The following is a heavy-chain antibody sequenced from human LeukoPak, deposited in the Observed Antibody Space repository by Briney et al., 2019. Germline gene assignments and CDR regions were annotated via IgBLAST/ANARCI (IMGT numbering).Heavy chain of an antibody. V-gene: IGHV1-24*01. CDR1: GYTLTELS. CDR3: ATDRVLRWPPRN. J-gene: IGHJ4*02. Sequence: ASVKVSCKVSGYTLTELSMYWVRQAPGKGLEWMGGFDPEDGETIYAQKFQGRVTMTEDTSTDTAYMELSSLRSEDTAVYYCATDRVLRWPPRNWGQGTLVTVSS. D-gene: IGHD4-23*01. CDR2: FDPEDGET.